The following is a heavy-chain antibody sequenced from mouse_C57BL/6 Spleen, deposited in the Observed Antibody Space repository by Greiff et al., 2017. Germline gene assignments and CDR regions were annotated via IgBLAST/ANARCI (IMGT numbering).Heavy chain of an antibody. J-gene: IGHJ2*01. Sequence: VQLQQPGAELVRPGSSVKLSCKASGYTFTSYWMHWVKQRPIQGLEWIGNIDPSDSETHYNQKFKDKATLTVDKSSSTAYMQLSSLTSEDSAVYYCARSSPYDYGGYWGQGTTLTVSS. CDR1: GYTFTSYW. V-gene: IGHV1-52*01. CDR3: ARSSPYDYGGY. D-gene: IGHD2-4*01. CDR2: IDPSDSET.